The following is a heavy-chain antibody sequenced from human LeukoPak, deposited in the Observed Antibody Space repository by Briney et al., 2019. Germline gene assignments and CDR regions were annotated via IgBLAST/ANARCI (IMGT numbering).Heavy chain of an antibody. CDR2: ISAYNGNT. D-gene: IGHD2-8*01. J-gene: IGHJ6*02. V-gene: IGHV1-18*03. CDR1: GYTFTSHG. Sequence: VASVKVSCKASGYTFTSHGISWVRQAPGQGLEWMGWISAYNGNTNYAQKPQGRVTMTTDTSTSTAYMELRSLRSDDMAVYYCARDSREWYYYYGMDVWGQGTTVTVSS. CDR3: ARDSREWYYYYGMDV.